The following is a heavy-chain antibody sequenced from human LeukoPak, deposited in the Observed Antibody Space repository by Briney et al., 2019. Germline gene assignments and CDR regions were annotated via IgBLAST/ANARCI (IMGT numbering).Heavy chain of an antibody. D-gene: IGHD2-2*01. V-gene: IGHV3-30-3*01. CDR3: ARGLVVPAGIDS. CDR1: GFTFSRYA. J-gene: IGHJ4*02. Sequence: GGSLRLSCEVSGFTFSRYALNWVRQAPGKGLEWVAVISFDGSNKFYADSVKGRFTISGDNSKNTLYLQMNNLRAEDTAVYYCARGLVVPAGIDSWGQGTLVTVSS. CDR2: ISFDGSNK.